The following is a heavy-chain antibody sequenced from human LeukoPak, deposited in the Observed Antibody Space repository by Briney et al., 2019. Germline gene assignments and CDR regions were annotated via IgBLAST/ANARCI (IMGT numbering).Heavy chain of an antibody. Sequence: TGGSLRLSCAASGFTFSNYAIHWDRLAPGKGLEWVSIVGGRGVKTYYADSVKGRFTISRDSSKNTVYLQMNSLRAEDTAVYYCAKRGDCSGTCTYDYWGQGTLVTVSS. CDR2: VGGRGVKT. V-gene: IGHV3-23*01. J-gene: IGHJ4*02. CDR3: AKRGDCSGTCTYDY. D-gene: IGHD2-2*01. CDR1: GFTFSNYA.